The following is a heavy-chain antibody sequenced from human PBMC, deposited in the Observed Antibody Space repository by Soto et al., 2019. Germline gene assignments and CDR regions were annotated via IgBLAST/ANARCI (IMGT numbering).Heavy chain of an antibody. CDR1: GGTFSSYT. J-gene: IGHJ6*02. CDR2: IIPILGIA. CDR3: AGAEAELATTNAAIVDYYYGMGV. Sequence: QVQLVQSGAEVKKPGSSVKVSCKASGGTFSSYTISWVRQAPGQGLEWMGRIIPILGIANYAQKFQGRVTISQEQSTSTAYPGQSSLRSEDPAADYFAGAEAELATTNAAIVDYYYGMGVWGQGTTVTVSS. D-gene: IGHD5-12*01. V-gene: IGHV1-69*02.